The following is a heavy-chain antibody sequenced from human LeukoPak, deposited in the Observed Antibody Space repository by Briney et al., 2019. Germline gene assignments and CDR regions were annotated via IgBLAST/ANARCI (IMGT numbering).Heavy chain of an antibody. V-gene: IGHV6-1*01. CDR1: GDSVSSNSAA. CDR2: TYYRSKWYN. J-gene: IGHJ4*02. D-gene: IGHD5-24*01. CDR3: ARDFGDGYNPKAYYFDY. Sequence: SQTISLTCAISGDSVSSNSAAWNWIRQSPSRGLEWLGRTYYRSKWYNDYAVSVKSRITINPDTSKNQFSLQLNSVTPEDTAVYYCARDFGDGYNPKAYYFDYWGQGTLVTVSS.